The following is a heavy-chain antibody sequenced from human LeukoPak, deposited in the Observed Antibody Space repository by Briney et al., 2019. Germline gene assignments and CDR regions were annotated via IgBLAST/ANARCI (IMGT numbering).Heavy chain of an antibody. V-gene: IGHV4-59*01. CDR1: GGSISSYH. CDR2: IYYSGST. CDR3: ARDRYGSGSYHLGGDYYYGMDV. J-gene: IGHJ6*02. D-gene: IGHD3-10*01. Sequence: SETLSLTCTVSGGSISSYHWSWIRQPPGKGLEWIGYIYYSGSTNYNPSLKSRVTISVDTSKNQFSLKLSSVTAADTAVYYCARDRYGSGSYHLGGDYYYGMDVWGQGTTVTVSS.